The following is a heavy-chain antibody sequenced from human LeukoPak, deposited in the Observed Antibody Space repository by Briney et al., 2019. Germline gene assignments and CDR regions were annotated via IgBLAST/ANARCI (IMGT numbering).Heavy chain of an antibody. Sequence: SETLSLTCAVYGGSFSGYHWSWIRQPPGKGLEWIGEINHSGSTNYNPSLKSRVTISVDTSKNQFSLKLSSVTAADTAVYYCATPYGTDVWGQGTTVTVSS. J-gene: IGHJ6*02. CDR2: INHSGST. V-gene: IGHV4-34*01. CDR3: ATPYGTDV. CDR1: GGSFSGYH.